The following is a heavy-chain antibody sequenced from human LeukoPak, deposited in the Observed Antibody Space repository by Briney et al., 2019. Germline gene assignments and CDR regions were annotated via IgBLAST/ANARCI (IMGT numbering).Heavy chain of an antibody. Sequence: GGSLRLSCAASGFTVSSNYMSWVRQAQGKGLEWVSVIYSGGSTYYADSVKGRFTISRDNSKNTLYLQMNSLRAEDTAVYYCAKLPTVTASWFDPWGQGTLVTVSS. J-gene: IGHJ5*02. D-gene: IGHD4-17*01. CDR1: GFTVSSNY. CDR2: IYSGGST. V-gene: IGHV3-66*04. CDR3: AKLPTVTASWFDP.